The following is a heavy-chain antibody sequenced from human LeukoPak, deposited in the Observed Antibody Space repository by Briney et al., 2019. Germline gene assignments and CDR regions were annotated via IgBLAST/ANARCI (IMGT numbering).Heavy chain of an antibody. CDR2: ISYDGSNK. CDR1: GFTFSSYA. Sequence: GRSLRLSCAASGFTFSSYAMHWVRQAPGKGLEWVAVISYDGSNKYYADSVKGRFTISRDNSKNTLYLQMNSLRAEDTAVYYCARPPRRSETDYWGQGTLVTVSS. J-gene: IGHJ4*02. D-gene: IGHD4-17*01. V-gene: IGHV3-30-3*01. CDR3: ARPPRRSETDY.